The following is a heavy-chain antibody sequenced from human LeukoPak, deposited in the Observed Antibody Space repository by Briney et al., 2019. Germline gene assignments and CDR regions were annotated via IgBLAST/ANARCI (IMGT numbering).Heavy chain of an antibody. Sequence: GGSLRLSCAGSGFTFSIYWMSWVRQAPGKGLEWVANIKQDGSEKYYVDSVKGRFTISRDNANNSLYLQMNSLRAEDTAVYYCARGGSEGATKRSGTDYWGQGTLVTVSS. CDR1: GFTFSIYW. D-gene: IGHD1-26*01. V-gene: IGHV3-7*01. CDR2: IKQDGSEK. CDR3: ARGGSEGATKRSGTDY. J-gene: IGHJ4*02.